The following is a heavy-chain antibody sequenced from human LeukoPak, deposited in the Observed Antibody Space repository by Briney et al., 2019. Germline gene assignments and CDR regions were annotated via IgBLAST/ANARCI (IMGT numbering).Heavy chain of an antibody. CDR2: IYSGGIT. D-gene: IGHD5-18*01. CDR3: ARDRIQLWSHDY. J-gene: IGHJ4*02. Sequence: GGSLRLSCAVSGFSVGSNYMSWVRQAPGRGLEWVSFIYSGGITYYADSVRGRFTISRDSSKNTLYLQMNSLRVEDTAVYYCARDRIQLWSHDYWGQGTLVTVSS. V-gene: IGHV3-66*01. CDR1: GFSVGSNY.